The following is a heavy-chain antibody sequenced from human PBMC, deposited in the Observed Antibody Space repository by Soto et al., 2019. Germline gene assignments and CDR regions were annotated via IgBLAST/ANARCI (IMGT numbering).Heavy chain of an antibody. CDR3: ARDPSMIVVVTPDY. CDR1: GFTFSSYS. CDR2: ISSSSSTK. V-gene: IGHV3-48*01. J-gene: IGHJ4*02. D-gene: IGHD3-22*01. Sequence: PGGSLRLSCAASGFTFSSYSMNWVRQAPGKGLEWVSYISSSSSTKYYADSVKGRFTISRDNAKNSLYLQMNSLRAEDTAVYYCARDPSMIVVVTPDYWGQGTLVTVSS.